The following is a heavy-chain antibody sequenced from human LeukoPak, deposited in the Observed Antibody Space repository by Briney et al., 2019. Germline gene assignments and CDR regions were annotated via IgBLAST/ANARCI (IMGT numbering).Heavy chain of an antibody. J-gene: IGHJ1*01. V-gene: IGHV1-69*05. CDR3: ARGYDILTGYQNGFQH. D-gene: IGHD3-9*01. CDR2: IIPIFGTA. Sequence: SVKVSCKASGGTFSSYAISWVRQAPGQGLEWMGGIIPIFGTANYAQKFQGRVAITTDESTSTAYMELSSLRSEDTAVYYCARGYDILTGYQNGFQHWGRGTLVTVSS. CDR1: GGTFSSYA.